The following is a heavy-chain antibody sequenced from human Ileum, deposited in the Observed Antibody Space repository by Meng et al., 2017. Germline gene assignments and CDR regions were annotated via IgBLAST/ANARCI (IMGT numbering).Heavy chain of an antibody. J-gene: IGHJ5*02. V-gene: IGHV2-70*04. CDR2: IDWDDGK. Sequence: SGPTLVKPTQTLTLTCTLSELSLSDWGMRVSWIRQPPGKALEWLARIDWDDGKFYSTSLKTRLIISKDTSKNQVVLTMTDMDPVDTATYYCARSSMAGQGCFDPWGQGILVTVSS. D-gene: IGHD6-19*01. CDR3: ARSSMAGQGCFDP. CDR1: ELSLSDWGMR.